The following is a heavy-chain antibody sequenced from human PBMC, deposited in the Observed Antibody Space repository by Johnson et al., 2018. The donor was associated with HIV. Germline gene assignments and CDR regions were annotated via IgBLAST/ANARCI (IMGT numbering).Heavy chain of an antibody. CDR1: GFTLSSYP. V-gene: IGHV3-30*04. Sequence: VQLVESGGGVVQPGRSLRLSCAASGFTLSSYPMHWVRQAPGKGLEWVAVISFDGSKKYYADSVKGRFTISRDNSKNILYLQVSSLRLEDTAVYYCAKDRIMVRGVIGAFDIWGQGTMVTVSS. CDR2: ISFDGSKK. J-gene: IGHJ3*02. CDR3: AKDRIMVRGVIGAFDI. D-gene: IGHD3-10*01.